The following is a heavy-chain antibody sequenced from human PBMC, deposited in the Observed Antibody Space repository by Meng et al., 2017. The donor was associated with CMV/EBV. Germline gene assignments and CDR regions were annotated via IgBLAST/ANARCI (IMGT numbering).Heavy chain of an antibody. CDR2: INHSGST. D-gene: IGHD6-13*01. J-gene: IGHJ4*02. CDR3: AGGIAAAGTRYFDY. CDR1: GGLFSGYY. V-gene: IGHV4-34*01. Sequence: QVQLQQWGAGLLKPSATLSLPCAVYGGLFSGYYWSWIRQPPGKGLEWIGEINHSGSTNYNPSLKSRVTISVDTSKNQFSLKLSSVTAADTAVYYCAGGIAAAGTRYFDYWGQGTLVTVSS.